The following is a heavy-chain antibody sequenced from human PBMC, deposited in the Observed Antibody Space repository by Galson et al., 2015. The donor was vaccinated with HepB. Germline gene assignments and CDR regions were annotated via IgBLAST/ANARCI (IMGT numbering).Heavy chain of an antibody. V-gene: IGHV5-10-1*01. D-gene: IGHD2-2*02. CDR1: GYRFTTYW. CDR2: IDPSDSNT. J-gene: IGHJ6*02. CDR3: AREDIAVVAPDIGVRRFDYYGMDV. Sequence: QSGAEVTKAGESLTIACKGSGYRFTTYWISWVRQMPGKGLEWMGRIDPSDSNTEYSPSFQAHLAISVDKAINTAYLQWSSLKASDTAMKYCAREDIAVVAPDIGVRRFDYYGMDVWGQGTTVTVSS.